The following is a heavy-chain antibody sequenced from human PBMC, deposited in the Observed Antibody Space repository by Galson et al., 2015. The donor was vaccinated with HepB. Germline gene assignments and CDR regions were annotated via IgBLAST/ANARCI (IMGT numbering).Heavy chain of an antibody. CDR3: ARSSDMVSTYY. D-gene: IGHD5/OR15-5a*01. CDR1: GGSISSSSYY. CDR2: INYSGST. Sequence: ETLSLTCTVSGGSISSSSYYWGWIRQPPGKGLEWIGSINYSGSTYYNPSLKSRVAISGDTSKNQFSLKLSSMTAADTAMYYCARSSDMVSTYYWGQGILVTVSP. V-gene: IGHV4-39*01. J-gene: IGHJ4*02.